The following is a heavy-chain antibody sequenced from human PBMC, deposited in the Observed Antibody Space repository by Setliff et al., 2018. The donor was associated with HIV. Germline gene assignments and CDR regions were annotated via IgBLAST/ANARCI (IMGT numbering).Heavy chain of an antibody. CDR1: GFILSDYG. CDR2: MSYDGSKK. Sequence: GGSLRLSCAASGFILSDYGMHWVRQAPGKGLEWVAVMSYDGSKKSYAESVKGRFTISRDNSKSTLYLQMNSLRDEDTAIYYCAKHFLLWSNAFHIWGQGTMVTVS. V-gene: IGHV3-33*03. J-gene: IGHJ3*02. D-gene: IGHD2-21*01. CDR3: AKHFLLWSNAFHI.